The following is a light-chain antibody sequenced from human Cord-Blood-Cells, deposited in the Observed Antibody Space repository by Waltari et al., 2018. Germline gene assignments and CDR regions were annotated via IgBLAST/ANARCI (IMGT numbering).Light chain of an antibody. CDR2: DAS. Sequence: EIVLTQSPATLSLSPGERATLSCRASQSVSSYLAWYQQKPGQAPRLLIYDASNRVTGILARFSGSGSGTDFSLTISSLEPEDFAVYYCQQRSNWPPGGITFGQGTRLEIK. V-gene: IGKV3-11*01. CDR3: QQRSNWPPGGIT. CDR1: QSVSSY. J-gene: IGKJ5*01.